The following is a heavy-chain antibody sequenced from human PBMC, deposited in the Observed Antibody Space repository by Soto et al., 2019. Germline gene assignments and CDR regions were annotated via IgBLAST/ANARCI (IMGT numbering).Heavy chain of an antibody. CDR2: INAGNGNT. J-gene: IGHJ4*02. CDR3: ARDQGYSYGYN. CDR1: GYTFTSYA. V-gene: IGHV1-3*01. Sequence: ASVKVSCKASGYTFTSYAMRWVRQAPGQRLEWMGWINAGNGNTKYSQKFQGRVTITRDTSASTAYMELSSLRSEDTAVYYCARDQGYSYGYNWGQGTLVTVSS. D-gene: IGHD5-18*01.